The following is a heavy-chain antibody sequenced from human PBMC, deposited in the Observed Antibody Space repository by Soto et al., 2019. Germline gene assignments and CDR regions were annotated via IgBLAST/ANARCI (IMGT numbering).Heavy chain of an antibody. Sequence: EVQLVESGGGVVRPGGSLRLSCAASGFTFDDYGMSWVRQAPGKGLEWVSGINWNGGSTGYADSVKGRFTISRDNAKNSLYLQMNSLRAEDTALYHCARRHYDILTGSYYFDYWGQGTLVTVSS. V-gene: IGHV3-20*01. D-gene: IGHD3-9*01. CDR3: ARRHYDILTGSYYFDY. CDR2: INWNGGST. CDR1: GFTFDDYG. J-gene: IGHJ4*02.